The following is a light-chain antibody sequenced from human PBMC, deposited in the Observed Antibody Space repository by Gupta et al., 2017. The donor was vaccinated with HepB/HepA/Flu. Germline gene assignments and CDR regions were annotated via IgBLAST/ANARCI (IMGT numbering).Light chain of an antibody. CDR1: SSNIGSNT. V-gene: IGLV1-44*01. Sequence: QSVLTQPPSASAPPGQRVTISCSGSSSNIGSNTVNWYQQLPGTAPQLLIYSNNQRPSGVPDRFSGSKSGTSASLAISGLQSEDEADYYCAAWDDSLNAGVFGGGTKLTVL. CDR3: AAWDDSLNAGV. CDR2: SNN. J-gene: IGLJ3*02.